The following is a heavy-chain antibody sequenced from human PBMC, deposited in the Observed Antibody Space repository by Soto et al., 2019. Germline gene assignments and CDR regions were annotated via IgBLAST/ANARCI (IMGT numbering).Heavy chain of an antibody. J-gene: IGHJ4*02. CDR1: GYTFTNYY. CDR3: ASLDPLGVDY. V-gene: IGHV1-46*01. CDR2: INPSGGST. D-gene: IGHD3-16*01. Sequence: ASVKVSCKASGYTFTNYYMHWVRQAPGQGLEWMGIINPSGGSTSYAQKFQSRVTMTRDTSTSTVYMELSRLRSEDTAGYYCASLDPLGVDYWGQGTLVTVSS.